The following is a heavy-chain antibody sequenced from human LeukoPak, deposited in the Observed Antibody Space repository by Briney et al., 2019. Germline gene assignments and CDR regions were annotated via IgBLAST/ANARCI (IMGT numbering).Heavy chain of an antibody. CDR3: ARAYCSAISCYLGLDY. CDR2: INPNSGGT. D-gene: IGHD2-2*01. CDR1: GYTFTGNY. J-gene: IGHJ4*02. V-gene: IGHV1-2*06. Sequence: VASVKVSCKASGYTFTGNYMHWVRRAPGQGLEWVRRINPNSGGTNYAQKFQGRVTMTRDTSISTAYMELSRLRSDDTAVYYCARAYCSAISCYLGLDYWGQGTLVTVSS.